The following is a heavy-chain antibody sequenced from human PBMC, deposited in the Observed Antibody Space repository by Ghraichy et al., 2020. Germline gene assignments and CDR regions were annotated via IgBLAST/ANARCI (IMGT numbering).Heavy chain of an antibody. V-gene: IGHV3-64D*06. Sequence: GESLNISCSASGFTFSNYAMHWVRQAPGKGLEYVSAISSNGGSTYYADSVKGRFTTSRDNSKNTLYLQMTSLRAEDTAVFYCVKIDYDSSGYLWAFDIWGQGTMVTVSS. CDR3: VKIDYDSSGYLWAFDI. D-gene: IGHD3-22*01. CDR2: ISSNGGST. J-gene: IGHJ3*02. CDR1: GFTFSNYA.